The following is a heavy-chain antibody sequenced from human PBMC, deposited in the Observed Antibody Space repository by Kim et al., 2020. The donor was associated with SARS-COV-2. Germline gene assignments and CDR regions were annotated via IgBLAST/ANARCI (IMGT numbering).Heavy chain of an antibody. J-gene: IGHJ2*01. Sequence: SETLSLTCAVYGGSFSGYYWSWIRQPPGKGLEWIGEINHSGSTNYNPSLKSRVTISVDTSKNQFSLKLSSVTAADTAVYYCARGRPISMRYFDLWGRGTLVTVSS. CDR1: GGSFSGYY. CDR2: INHSGST. V-gene: IGHV4-34*01. CDR3: ARGRPISMRYFDL. D-gene: IGHD3-3*02.